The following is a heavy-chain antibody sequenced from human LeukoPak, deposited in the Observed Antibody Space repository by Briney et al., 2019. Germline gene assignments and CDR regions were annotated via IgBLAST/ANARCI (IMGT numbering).Heavy chain of an antibody. D-gene: IGHD5-24*01. CDR2: ISGGGTPT. V-gene: IGHV3-23*01. Sequence: PGGSLRLSCVVSGFTFSNYAMSWVRQAPGKGLEWVSAISGGGTPTYYADSVKGRFTISRDNSKNTLCLQMNSLRVEDTAVYYCARDLDDYNDFPPIFQHWGQGTLVTVSS. CDR3: ARDLDDYNDFPPIFQH. CDR1: GFTFSNYA. J-gene: IGHJ1*01.